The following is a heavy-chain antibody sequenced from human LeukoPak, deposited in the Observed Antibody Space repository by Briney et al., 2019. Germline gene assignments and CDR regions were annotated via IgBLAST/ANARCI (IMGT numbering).Heavy chain of an antibody. CDR3: ARTDIVVVPAANLYYYYYMDV. Sequence: SETLSLTCAVYGGSFSGYYWSWLRQPPGKGLEWIGEINHSGSTNYNPSLKSRVTISVDTSKNQFSLKLSSVTAADTAVYYCARTDIVVVPAANLYYYYYMDVWGKGTTVTISS. CDR2: INHSGST. V-gene: IGHV4-34*01. J-gene: IGHJ6*03. CDR1: GGSFSGYY. D-gene: IGHD2-2*01.